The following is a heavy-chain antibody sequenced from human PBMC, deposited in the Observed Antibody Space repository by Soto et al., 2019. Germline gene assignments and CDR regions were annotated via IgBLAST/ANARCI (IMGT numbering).Heavy chain of an antibody. D-gene: IGHD1-1*01. J-gene: IGHJ6*03. CDR1: GFTFSSYS. V-gene: IGHV3-48*01. CDR3: ARSWNDGVYYYYYMDV. Sequence: PGGSLRLSCAASGFTFSSYSMNWVRQAPGKGLEWVSYISSSSSTIYYADSVKGRFTISRDNAKNSLYLQMNSLRAEDTAVYYCARSWNDGVYYYYYMDVWGKVTTVTVSS. CDR2: ISSSSSTI.